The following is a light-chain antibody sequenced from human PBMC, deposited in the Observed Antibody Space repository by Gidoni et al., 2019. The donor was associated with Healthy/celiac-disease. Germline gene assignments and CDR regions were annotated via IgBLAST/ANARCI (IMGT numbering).Light chain of an antibody. CDR2: DVS. CDR3: SSYTSSSTPVYV. J-gene: IGLJ1*01. V-gene: IGLV2-14*03. Sequence: QSALTQPASVSGSPGQSITISCTGTSSDVGGYNYVSWYQQNPGKAPKLMIYDVSNRPSGVSNRFSGSKSGNTASLTISGLQAEDEADYYCSSYTSSSTPVYVFGTGTKVTVL. CDR1: SSDVGGYNY.